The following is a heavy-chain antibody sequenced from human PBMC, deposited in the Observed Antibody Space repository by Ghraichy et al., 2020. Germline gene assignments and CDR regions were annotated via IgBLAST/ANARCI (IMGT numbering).Heavy chain of an antibody. V-gene: IGHV4-59*01. CDR3: ARSPDIVATIDAFDI. D-gene: IGHD5-12*01. CDR2: IYYSGST. Sequence: SETLSLTCTVSGGSISSYYWSWIRQPPGKGLEWIGYIYYSGSTNYNPSLKSRVTISVDTSKNQFSLKLSSVTAADTAVYYCARSPDIVATIDAFDIWGQGTTVTVSS. J-gene: IGHJ3*02. CDR1: GGSISSYY.